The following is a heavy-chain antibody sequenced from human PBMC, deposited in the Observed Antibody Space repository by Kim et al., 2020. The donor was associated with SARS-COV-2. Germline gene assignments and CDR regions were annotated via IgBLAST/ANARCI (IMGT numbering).Heavy chain of an antibody. CDR3: AKDYDFRNYYGMDV. V-gene: IGHV3-30*18. CDR2: ISYVGSQE. Sequence: GGSLRLSCAASGFTFGSYGMHWVRQAPGKGLEWVAVISYVGSQEHYADSVKGRFTISRDNSKNTLYLQMNSLRPEDTAVYYCAKDYDFRNYYGMDVWGQGTTITVSS. J-gene: IGHJ6*02. CDR1: GFTFGSYG. D-gene: IGHD5-12*01.